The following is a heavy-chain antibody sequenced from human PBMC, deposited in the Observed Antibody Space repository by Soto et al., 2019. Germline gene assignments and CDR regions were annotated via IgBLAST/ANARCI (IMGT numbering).Heavy chain of an antibody. J-gene: IGHJ4*02. Sequence: QVQLVQSGAEVKNPGASVKISCTASGYNFINNYIYWVRQAPGQGLEYVGLIYLSGGNTQYAQKFQDRVTMTRDTSTNTVYLELTSLRFDDPAMYYCAKEGAEWGQGTLVTGSS. V-gene: IGHV1-46*01. CDR2: IYLSGGNT. CDR1: GYNFINNY. CDR3: AKEGAE.